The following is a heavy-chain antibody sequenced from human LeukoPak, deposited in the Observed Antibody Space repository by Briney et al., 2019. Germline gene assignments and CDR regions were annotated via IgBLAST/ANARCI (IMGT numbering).Heavy chain of an antibody. CDR3: ARAGCSGNFRGGQYYYMDV. CDR1: GYTFTSYG. J-gene: IGHJ6*03. CDR2: IIPLFGTA. V-gene: IGHV1-69*13. D-gene: IGHD1-26*01. Sequence: SVKVSCKASGYTFTSYGISWVRQAPGQGLEWMGGIIPLFGTADYAQMFQDRVTITADESTTTAYMELTSLRSEDTAVYYCARAGCSGNFRGGQYYYMDVWGTGTTVTVSS.